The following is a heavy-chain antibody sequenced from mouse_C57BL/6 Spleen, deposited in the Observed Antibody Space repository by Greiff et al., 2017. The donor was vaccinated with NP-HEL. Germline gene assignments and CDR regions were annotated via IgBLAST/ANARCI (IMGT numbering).Heavy chain of an antibody. Sequence: VQLQQSGAELVKPGASVKISCKASGYAFSSYWMNWVKQRPGKGLEWIGQIYPGDGDTNYNGKFKGKATLTADKSSSTAYMQLSSLTSEDSAVYFCARWGSSGWYFDVWGTGTTVTVSS. D-gene: IGHD1-1*01. CDR2: IYPGDGDT. CDR3: ARWGSSGWYFDV. J-gene: IGHJ1*03. CDR1: GYAFSSYW. V-gene: IGHV1-80*01.